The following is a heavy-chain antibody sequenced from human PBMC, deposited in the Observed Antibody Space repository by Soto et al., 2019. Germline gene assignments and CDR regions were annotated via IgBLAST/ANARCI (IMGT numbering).Heavy chain of an antibody. CDR3: ARDFGDYSFFFDY. CDR1: GGSITTYQ. D-gene: IGHD4-17*01. CDR2: YSGFT. Sequence: SETLSLTCTVSGGSITTYQWNWIRQTPGKGLEWIGGYSGFTNYNPSLESRATISVDRSKNQFSLILRSVTTADTAIYYCARDFGDYSFFFDYWGQGNLVTVSS. V-gene: IGHV4-59*01. J-gene: IGHJ4*02.